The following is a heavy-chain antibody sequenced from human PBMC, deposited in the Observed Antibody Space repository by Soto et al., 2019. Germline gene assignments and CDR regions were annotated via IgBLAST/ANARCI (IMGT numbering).Heavy chain of an antibody. CDR2: MNPNSGNT. J-gene: IGHJ5*02. CDR3: ARERTRGFDP. V-gene: IGHV1-8*01. Sequence: ASGKVSCKASGYTFTSYDINWVRQATGQGLEWMGWMNPNSGNTAYAQKFLGRVTMTRNTSISTAYMELSSLRSEDTAVYYCARERTRGFDPWGQGPLVTVSS. CDR1: GYTFTSYD.